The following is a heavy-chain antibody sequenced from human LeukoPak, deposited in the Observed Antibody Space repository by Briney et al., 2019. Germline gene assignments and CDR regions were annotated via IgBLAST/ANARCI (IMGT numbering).Heavy chain of an antibody. CDR3: ANEVRPNDY. Sequence: PGGSLRLSCVASGFTLSSHAMCWVRQAPGKGLEWVASIDISGGSTYYEDSVQGRFTISRDNSKNTLYLEMNSLRVEDTALYYCANEVRPNDYWGQGTLVTVSS. CDR1: GFTLSSHA. D-gene: IGHD1-1*01. J-gene: IGHJ4*02. V-gene: IGHV3-23*01. CDR2: IDISGGST.